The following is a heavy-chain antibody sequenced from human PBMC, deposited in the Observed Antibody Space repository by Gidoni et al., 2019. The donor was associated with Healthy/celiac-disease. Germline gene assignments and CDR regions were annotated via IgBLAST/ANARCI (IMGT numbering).Heavy chain of an antibody. D-gene: IGHD6-13*01. CDR2: MNPNSGNT. CDR1: GYTFTRYD. CDR3: ARTGQQLVQGFYYYGMDV. J-gene: IGHJ6*02. V-gene: IGHV1-8*01. Sequence: QVQLVQSGAEVQKPGASVNVACKASGYTFTRYDINWVRQATGQGLEWLGWMNPNSGNTGYAQKFQGRVTMTRNTSISTAYMELSSLRSEDTAVYYCARTGQQLVQGFYYYGMDVWGQGTTVTVSS.